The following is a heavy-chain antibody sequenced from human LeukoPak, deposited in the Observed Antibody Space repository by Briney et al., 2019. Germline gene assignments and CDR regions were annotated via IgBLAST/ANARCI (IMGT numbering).Heavy chain of an antibody. CDR1: GYTFTSYY. CDR3: ATSVRMGGYQLASPY. V-gene: IGHV1-46*01. J-gene: IGHJ4*02. D-gene: IGHD3-16*01. CDR2: INPSGGSI. Sequence: ASVKVSYKASGYTFTSYYMHWVRQAPGQGLEWMGIINPSGGSISYAQKFQGRVTMTRDTSTSTVYMELSSLRSEDTAVYYCATSVRMGGYQLASPYWGQGTLVTVSS.